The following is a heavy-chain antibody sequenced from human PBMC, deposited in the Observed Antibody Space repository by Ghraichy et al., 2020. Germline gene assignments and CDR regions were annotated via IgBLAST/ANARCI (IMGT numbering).Heavy chain of an antibody. V-gene: IGHV4-31*03. CDR3: ASDRSGYYSIEY. CDR2: IHYSGTT. D-gene: IGHD3-22*01. Sequence: SETLSLTCTVSGGSISSGGHYWSWIRQHPGKGLEWIGYIHYSGTTHYSPSLKSRVTMSVDTSRNQFSLRLSSVTAADTAVYYCASDRSGYYSIEYWGQGTLVTVSS. J-gene: IGHJ4*02. CDR1: GGSISSGGHY.